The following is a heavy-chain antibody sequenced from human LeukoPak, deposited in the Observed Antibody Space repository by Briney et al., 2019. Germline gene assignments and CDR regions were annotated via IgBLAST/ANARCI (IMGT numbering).Heavy chain of an antibody. CDR2: IYYSGST. J-gene: IGHJ6*02. V-gene: IGHV4-31*03. CDR3: ARDHTETSSLNFRNYYYYGMDI. D-gene: IGHD4-4*01. Sequence: SETLSLTCTVSGGSIRSGDYSWNWIRQHPGKGLEWIGYIYYSGSTYYNPSLTSRVTMSVDTSKNQFSLKLSSVTAADAAIYYCARDHTETSSLNFRNYYYYGMDIWGQGTTVIVSS. CDR1: GGSIRSGDYS.